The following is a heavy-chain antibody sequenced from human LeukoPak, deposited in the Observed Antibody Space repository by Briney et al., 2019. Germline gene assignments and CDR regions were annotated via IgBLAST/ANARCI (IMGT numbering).Heavy chain of an antibody. D-gene: IGHD1-26*01. Sequence: GGSLRLSCAASGFTFSSYDMHWVRQPTGKGLEWVSAIGTAGDTYYSDSVKGRFTISRDNSKNTLYLQMNSLRAEDTAVYYCAKGRGWEASYYYYYMDVWGKGTTVTISS. CDR1: GFTFSSYD. J-gene: IGHJ6*03. V-gene: IGHV3-13*01. CDR2: IGTAGDT. CDR3: AKGRGWEASYYYYYMDV.